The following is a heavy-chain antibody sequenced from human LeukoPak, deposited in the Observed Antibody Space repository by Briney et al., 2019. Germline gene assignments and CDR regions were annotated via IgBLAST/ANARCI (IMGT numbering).Heavy chain of an antibody. J-gene: IGHJ6*03. CDR3: ARGGGYSYYYYMDV. CDR1: GGSISSRSHS. V-gene: IGHV4-61*02. D-gene: IGHD5-18*01. Sequence: SETLSLTCTVSGGSISSRSHSWGWIRQPAGKGLEWIGRIYTSGSTNYNPSLKSRVTISVDTSKNQFSLKLSSVTAADTAVYYCARGGGYSYYYYMDVWGKGTTVTVSS. CDR2: IYTSGST.